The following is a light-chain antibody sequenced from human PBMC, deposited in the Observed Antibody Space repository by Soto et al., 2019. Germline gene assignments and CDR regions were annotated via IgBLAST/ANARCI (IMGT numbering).Light chain of an antibody. V-gene: IGLV1-44*01. CDR2: NNG. Sequence: QSVLTQPPSASGTPGQRVTISCSGSTSNIGDNTVNWYHQLPGTAPKLLIFNNGQRPSGVPDRLSGSKSGTSASLAISGLQSEDEGDYYCAAWDDSLNGVVFGGGTKVTVL. J-gene: IGLJ2*01. CDR1: TSNIGDNT. CDR3: AAWDDSLNGVV.